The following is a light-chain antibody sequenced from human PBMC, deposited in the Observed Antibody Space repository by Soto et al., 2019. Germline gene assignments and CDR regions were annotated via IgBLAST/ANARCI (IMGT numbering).Light chain of an antibody. Sequence: QSVLTQPPSASGSPGQSVTISCTGTSSDVGGYNYVSWYQQHPGKAPKLMIYEVSKRPSGVPDRVSGSKSGNTASLTVSGLQAEDEADYYCRSYAGSNNFVVFGGGTKLTVL. V-gene: IGLV2-8*01. CDR2: EVS. J-gene: IGLJ2*01. CDR3: RSYAGSNNFVV. CDR1: SSDVGGYNY.